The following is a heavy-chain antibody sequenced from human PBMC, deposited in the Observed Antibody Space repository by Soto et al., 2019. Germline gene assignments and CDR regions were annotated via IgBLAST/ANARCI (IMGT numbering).Heavy chain of an antibody. CDR1: GFNFSDHY. J-gene: IGHJ4*02. Sequence: GGSLRLSCAASGFNFSDHYRNWFLRAPAKGLEWVSYISGRSRYTNFADSVKGRFTISRDNAKNSLYLQMNSLTVEDTAVYYCARHTSGWHYYDYWGQGTPVTVSS. V-gene: IGHV3-11*06. D-gene: IGHD6-19*01. CDR2: ISGRSRYT. CDR3: ARHTSGWHYYDY.